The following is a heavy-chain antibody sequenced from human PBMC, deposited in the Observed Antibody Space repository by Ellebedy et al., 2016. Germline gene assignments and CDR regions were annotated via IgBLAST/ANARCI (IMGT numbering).Heavy chain of an antibody. V-gene: IGHV1-18*01. D-gene: IGHD3-10*01. CDR2: ISPYNYNT. Sequence: ASVKVSCKVSGYTFNNYGISWVRQAPGQGPEWMGWISPYNYNTDYAQTLQGRVTVTADTSTSTAYMELSRLRSEDTAVYYCARGQYGSGTYYKGVTWFDPWGQGTLVTVSS. J-gene: IGHJ5*02. CDR1: GYTFNNYG. CDR3: ARGQYGSGTYYKGVTWFDP.